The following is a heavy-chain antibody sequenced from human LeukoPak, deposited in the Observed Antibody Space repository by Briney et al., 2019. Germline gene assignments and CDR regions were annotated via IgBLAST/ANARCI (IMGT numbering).Heavy chain of an antibody. CDR2: IWYDGSKQ. V-gene: IGHV3-33*01. J-gene: IGHJ4*02. CDR1: GFTFSSYG. CDR3: ASRDGSWSRDGDSEFDY. D-gene: IGHD3-3*01. Sequence: PGGSLRLSCAASGFTFSSYGMHWVRQAPGKGLEWVALIWYDGSKQFYADSVKGRFTISRDNSKNTLYLQLNSLRAEDSAVYYCASRDGSWSRDGDSEFDYWGQGTLVTVSS.